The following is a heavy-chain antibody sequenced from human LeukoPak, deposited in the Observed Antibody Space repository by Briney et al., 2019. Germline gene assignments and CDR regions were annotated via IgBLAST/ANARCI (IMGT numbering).Heavy chain of an antibody. J-gene: IGHJ4*02. Sequence: PSETLSLTCTVSGGSISSYYWSWIRQPPGKGLEWIGYMYYSGSTKYNPSLKSRVTISVDTSKNQFSLKLSSVTAADTAVYYCASFPPEYRSGGSCYSWGQGTLVTVSS. D-gene: IGHD2-15*01. V-gene: IGHV4-59*01. CDR3: ASFPPEYRSGGSCYS. CDR1: GGSISSYY. CDR2: MYYSGST.